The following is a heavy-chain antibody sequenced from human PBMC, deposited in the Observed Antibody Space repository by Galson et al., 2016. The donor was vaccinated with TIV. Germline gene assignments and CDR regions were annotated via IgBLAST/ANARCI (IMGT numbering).Heavy chain of an antibody. J-gene: IGHJ6*02. CDR3: AKVPSSGFSYYYGIDV. CDR1: GFTFSSFA. CDR2: ISAGGGRT. D-gene: IGHD3-22*01. Sequence: SLRLSCAASGFTFSSFAMTWVRQAPGKGLEWVSRISAGGGRTDYADSVKGRFTISRDNSKNTLFLQMNSLRAEDTAVYYCAKVPSSGFSYYYGIDVWGQGTTVTVS. V-gene: IGHV3-23*01.